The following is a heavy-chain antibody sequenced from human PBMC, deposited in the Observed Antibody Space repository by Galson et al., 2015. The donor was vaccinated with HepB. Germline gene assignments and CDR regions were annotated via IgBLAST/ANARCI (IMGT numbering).Heavy chain of an antibody. CDR2: ISWDGGST. CDR1: GFTFDDYT. Sequence: SLRLSCAASGFTFDDYTMYWVRQAPGKGLEWVSLISWDGGSTYYADSVKGRFTISRDNSKNSLYLQMNSLRTEDTALYYCAKDHDPGAAAGTWYGPLDYWGQGTLVTVSS. V-gene: IGHV3-43*01. J-gene: IGHJ4*02. D-gene: IGHD6-13*01. CDR3: AKDHDPGAAAGTWYGPLDY.